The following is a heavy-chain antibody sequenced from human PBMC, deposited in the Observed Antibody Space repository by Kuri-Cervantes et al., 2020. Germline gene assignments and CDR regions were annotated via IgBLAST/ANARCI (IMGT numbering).Heavy chain of an antibody. J-gene: IGHJ4*02. D-gene: IGHD3-9*01. CDR2: IYYSGST. CDR1: GGSISSYY. V-gene: IGHV4-59*01. Sequence: SETLSLTCTVSGGSISSYYWSWIRQPPGKGLEWIGYIYYSGSTNYDPSLKSRVTISVDTSKNQFSLKLSSVTAADTAVYCCARGTDYDILTGYFLPYFDYWGQGTLVTVSS. CDR3: ARGTDYDILTGYFLPYFDY.